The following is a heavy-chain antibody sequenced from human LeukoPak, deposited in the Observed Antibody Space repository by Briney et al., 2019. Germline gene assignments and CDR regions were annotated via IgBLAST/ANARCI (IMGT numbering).Heavy chain of an antibody. CDR1: GGSISSSSYY. Sequence: RPSETLSLTCTVSGGSISSSSYYWGWIRQPPGKGLEWIGSIYYSGSTYYNPSLKSRVTISVDTSKNQFSLKLSSVTAADTAVYYCARAVGGVIVTEYPFDPWGQGTLVTVSS. D-gene: IGHD3-16*02. CDR3: ARAVGGVIVTEYPFDP. CDR2: IYYSGST. V-gene: IGHV4-39*07. J-gene: IGHJ5*02.